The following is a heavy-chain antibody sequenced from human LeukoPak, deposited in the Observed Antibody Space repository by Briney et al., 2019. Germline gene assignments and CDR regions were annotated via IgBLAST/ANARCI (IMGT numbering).Heavy chain of an antibody. Sequence: PGGSLRLSCAASGFTFSSYGMHWVRQAPGKGLEWVAFIRYDGSNKYYADSVKGRFTISRDNSKNTLYLQMNSLRAEDTAVYYCARDYLPTLPDGSGTSYFFDYWGQGILVTVSS. J-gene: IGHJ4*02. CDR2: IRYDGSNK. V-gene: IGHV3-30*02. CDR1: GFTFSSYG. D-gene: IGHD3-10*01. CDR3: ARDYLPTLPDGSGTSYFFDY.